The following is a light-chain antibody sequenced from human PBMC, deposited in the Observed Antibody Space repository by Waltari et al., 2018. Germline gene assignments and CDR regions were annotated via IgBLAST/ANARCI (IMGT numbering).Light chain of an antibody. J-gene: IGLJ1*01. CDR3: CSYTSSSSYV. CDR1: SSDVGGYNF. Sequence: QSALTQPASVSGSPGQSITVSCTGSSSDVGGYNFVSWYQQHPGKAPKLIIYEVSNRPSGFSNRFSGSKSGNTASLTISGLQTEDEADYYCCSYTSSSSYVFGTGTTVTVL. CDR2: EVS. V-gene: IGLV2-14*01.